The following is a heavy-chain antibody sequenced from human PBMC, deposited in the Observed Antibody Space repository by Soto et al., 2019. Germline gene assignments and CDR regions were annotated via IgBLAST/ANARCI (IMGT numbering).Heavy chain of an antibody. J-gene: IGHJ2*01. Sequence: QVQLQESGPGLVKPSETLSLTCTVSGGSISSYYWSWIRQPPGKGLEWIGYIYYSGSTNYNPSLKSPVTLSVDTSKNQCSLELCSVTAADTAVYYCARHGKGGNSNWYCDLWGRGTLVTVSS. CDR2: IYYSGST. CDR1: GGSISSYY. D-gene: IGHD2-21*02. V-gene: IGHV4-59*01. CDR3: ARHGKGGNSNWYCDL.